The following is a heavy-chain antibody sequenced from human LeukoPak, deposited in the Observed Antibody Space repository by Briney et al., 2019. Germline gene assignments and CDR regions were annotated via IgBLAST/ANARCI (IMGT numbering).Heavy chain of an antibody. CDR3: ARDGYGDYVLDY. CDR2: IYYSGST. V-gene: IGHV4-31*03. J-gene: IGHJ4*02. Sequence: PSQTLSLTCTVSGGSISSGGYYWSWIRQHPGKGLEWIGYIYYSGSTYYNPSLKSRVTISVDTSKNQFSLKLSSVIAADTAVYYCARDGYGDYVLDYWGQGTLVTVSS. CDR1: GGSISSGGYY. D-gene: IGHD4-17*01.